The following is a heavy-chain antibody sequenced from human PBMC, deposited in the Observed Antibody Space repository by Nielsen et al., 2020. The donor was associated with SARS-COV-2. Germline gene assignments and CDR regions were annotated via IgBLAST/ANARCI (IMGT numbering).Heavy chain of an antibody. CDR2: IAYDGSNR. Sequence: GGSLRLSCAASGFTFSSYDFHWVRQAPGKGLEWVAVIAYDGSNRYYADSVEGRFTISRDNSKNTLYLQMNSLRAEDTAVYYCSRGGKRFDSSGYFSPDYWGQGTLVTVSS. CDR3: SRGGKRFDSSGYFSPDY. CDR1: GFTFSSYD. V-gene: IGHV3-30-3*01. D-gene: IGHD3-22*01. J-gene: IGHJ4*02.